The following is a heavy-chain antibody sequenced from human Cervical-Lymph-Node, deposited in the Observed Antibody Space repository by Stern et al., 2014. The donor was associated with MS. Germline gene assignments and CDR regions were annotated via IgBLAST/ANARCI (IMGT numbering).Heavy chain of an antibody. CDR3: ARDYEDTSMLFDH. CDR1: GFTFSSYG. Sequence: VQLVESGGPVVKLGRSLSLSFAASGFTFSSYGMHWVPRAPGKGLEWVTVISYDGNHKYYAASVKGRFTISRDNSKNTLHLQMNSVTPDDTAIYYCARDYEDTSMLFDHWGQGTLVTVSS. V-gene: IGHV3-30*03. J-gene: IGHJ4*02. CDR2: ISYDGNHK. D-gene: IGHD2-8*01.